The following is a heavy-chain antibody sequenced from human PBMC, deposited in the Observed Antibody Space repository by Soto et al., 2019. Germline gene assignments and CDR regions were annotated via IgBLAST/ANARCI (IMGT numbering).Heavy chain of an antibody. CDR2: ISGSGGST. CDR1: GFTFSSYA. V-gene: IGHV3-23*01. J-gene: IGHJ6*03. CDR3: AGAVGGVNTITYNYYYYMDV. Sequence: GGSLRLSCAASGFTFSSYAMSWVRQAPGKGLEWVSTISGSGGSTYYSDSVRGRFTVSRDNSRNTLSLQMNSLRAEDTAVYYCAGAVGGVNTITYNYYYYMDVWGKGTTVTVSS. D-gene: IGHD5-12*01.